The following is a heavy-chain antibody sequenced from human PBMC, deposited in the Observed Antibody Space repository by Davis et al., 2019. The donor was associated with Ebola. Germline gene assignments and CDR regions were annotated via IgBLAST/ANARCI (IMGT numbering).Heavy chain of an antibody. D-gene: IGHD6-19*01. J-gene: IGHJ6*04. CDR1: GGSISNYY. CDR2: ISGSGGST. Sequence: ETLSLTCTVSGGSISNYYWSWVRQAPGKGLEWVSAISGSGGSTYYADSVKGRFTISRDNSKNTLYLQMNSLRAEDTAVYYCARDSSGWYSRYYYGMDVWGKGTTVTVSS. CDR3: ARDSSGWYSRYYYGMDV. V-gene: IGHV3-23*01.